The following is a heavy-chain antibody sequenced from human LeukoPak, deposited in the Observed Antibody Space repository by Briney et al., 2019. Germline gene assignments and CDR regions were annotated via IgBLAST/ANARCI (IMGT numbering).Heavy chain of an antibody. CDR1: GFTFSSYA. V-gene: IGHV3-23*01. D-gene: IGHD3-22*01. J-gene: IGHJ4*02. CDR2: ISGSGDNT. CDR3: AKGSYYDSSGSFYFDY. Sequence: GVSLRLSCAASGFTFSSYAMSWVRQAPGKGLEWVSGISGSGDNTYYADSVKGRFTISRDNSRNTLYVQVNSLGTEDTAAYYCAKGSYYDSSGSFYFDYWGQGTLVTVSS.